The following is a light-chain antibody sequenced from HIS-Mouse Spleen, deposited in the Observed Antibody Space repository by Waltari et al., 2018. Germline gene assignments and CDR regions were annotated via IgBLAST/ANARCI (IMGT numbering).Light chain of an antibody. Sequence: DIVMTQSPLSLPVTPGEPASISFRSSQSLLHSNGYNYLDWYLQKPGQSPQLLIDLGSNRASGVPDRFSGSGSGTDFTLKISRVEAEDVGVYYCMQALQTPFTFGPGTKVDIK. CDR1: QSLLHSNGYNY. CDR3: MQALQTPFT. J-gene: IGKJ3*01. V-gene: IGKV2-28*01. CDR2: LGS.